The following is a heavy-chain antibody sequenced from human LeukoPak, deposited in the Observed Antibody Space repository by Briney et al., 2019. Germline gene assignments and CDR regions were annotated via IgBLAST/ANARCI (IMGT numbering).Heavy chain of an antibody. CDR1: GDSVSSNSAA. V-gene: IGHV6-1*01. CDR3: ARGEGYCSGGSCYSSYYYYMDV. Sequence: SQTLSLTCAISGDSVSSNSAAWNWIRQSPSRGLEWLGRTYYRSKWYNDYAVSVKSRITINPDTSMNQFSLQLNSVTPEDTAVYYCARGEGYCSGGSCYSSYYYYMDVWGKGTTVTVSS. CDR2: TYYRSKWYN. D-gene: IGHD2-15*01. J-gene: IGHJ6*03.